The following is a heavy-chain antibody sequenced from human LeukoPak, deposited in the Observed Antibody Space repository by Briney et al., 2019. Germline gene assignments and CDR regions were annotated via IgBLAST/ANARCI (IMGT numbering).Heavy chain of an antibody. CDR1: GFTFRTYA. V-gene: IGHV3-23*01. D-gene: IGHD5-24*01. J-gene: IGHJ4*02. CDR3: AKDKAPGRWHTPSDF. CDR2: ISDSGDGT. Sequence: PGGSLRLSYAASGFTFRTYAMSWVRQAPGKGLEWVSGISDSGDGTYYAESVKGRFTISRDNSKNTVFLQMNSLRADDTAKYYCAKDKAPGRWHTPSDFWGQGTLVTVSS.